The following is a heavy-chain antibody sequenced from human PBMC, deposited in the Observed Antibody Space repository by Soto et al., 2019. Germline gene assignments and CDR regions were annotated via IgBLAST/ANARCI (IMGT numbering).Heavy chain of an antibody. CDR2: ISYDGSNK. CDR1: GFTFSSYA. Sequence: QVQLVESGGGVVQPGRSLRLSCAASGFTFSSYAMHWVRQAPGKGLEWVAVISYDGSNKYYADSVKGRFTISRDNSKNTLYLQMNSLRAEDTAVYYCARDWSSGWGYYYYGMDVWGQGTTVTVSS. J-gene: IGHJ6*02. D-gene: IGHD6-19*01. CDR3: ARDWSSGWGYYYYGMDV. V-gene: IGHV3-30-3*01.